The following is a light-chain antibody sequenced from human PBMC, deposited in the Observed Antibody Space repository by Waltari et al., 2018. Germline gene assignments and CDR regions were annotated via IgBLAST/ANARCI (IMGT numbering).Light chain of an antibody. Sequence: EIVLTQSPGPLSLSPGQGATLSCRASQTIRSTYLALYQQTPSHATTLLIYGTFTRATGIPGSITGSGAGTHFSLTISGLEPEDFATYYCQQYDISPLTFGGGTKVEIK. CDR1: QTIRSTY. CDR2: GTF. V-gene: IGKV3-20*01. J-gene: IGKJ4*01. CDR3: QQYDISPLT.